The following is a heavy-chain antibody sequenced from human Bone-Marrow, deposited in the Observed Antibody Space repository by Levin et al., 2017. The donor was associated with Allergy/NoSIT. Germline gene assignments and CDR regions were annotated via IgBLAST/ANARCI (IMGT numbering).Heavy chain of an antibody. D-gene: IGHD6-13*01. CDR2: IFSNDEK. J-gene: IGHJ4*02. CDR3: ARGLIAAAGTWYFDY. CDR1: GFSLSNARMG. Sequence: GSGPTLVKPTETLTLTCTVSGFSLSNARMGVSWIRQPPGKALEWLAHIFSNDEKSYSTSLKSRLTISKDTSKSQVVLTMTNMDPVDTATYYCARGLIAAAGTWYFDYWGQGTLVTVSS. V-gene: IGHV2-26*01.